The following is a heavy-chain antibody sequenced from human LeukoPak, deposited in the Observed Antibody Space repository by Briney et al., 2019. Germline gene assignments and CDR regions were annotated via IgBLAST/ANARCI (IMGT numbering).Heavy chain of an antibody. CDR2: INHSGST. CDR3: ARRGGLSPQNWFDP. J-gene: IGHJ5*02. D-gene: IGHD3-10*01. Sequence: PSETLSLTCAVYGGSLSGYYWSWIRQPPGKGLEWIGEINHSGSTNYNPSLKSRVTISVDTSKNQFSLKLSSVTAADTAVYYCARRGGLSPQNWFDPWGQGTLVTVSS. CDR1: GGSLSGYY. V-gene: IGHV4-34*01.